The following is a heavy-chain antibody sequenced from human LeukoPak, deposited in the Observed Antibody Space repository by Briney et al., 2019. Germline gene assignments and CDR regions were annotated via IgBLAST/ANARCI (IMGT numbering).Heavy chain of an antibody. D-gene: IGHD1-26*01. Sequence: PGGSLRLSCAASGFTFDDYAMHWVRQAPGKGLEWVSGISWNSGSIGYADSVKGRFTISRDNAKNSLYLQMNSLRAEDTALYYCAKGSEWELLPSSCDYWGQGTLVTVSS. V-gene: IGHV3-9*01. CDR3: AKGSEWELLPSSCDY. CDR1: GFTFDDYA. CDR2: ISWNSGSI. J-gene: IGHJ4*02.